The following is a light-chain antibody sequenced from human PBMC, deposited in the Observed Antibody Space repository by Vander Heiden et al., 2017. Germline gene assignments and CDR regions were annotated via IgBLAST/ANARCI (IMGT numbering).Light chain of an antibody. CDR3: AAWDHSLSSGV. J-gene: IGLJ3*02. CDR1: SSNIGNNF. CDR2: ENN. Sequence: QSVLTQPTSVSAAPGPRVTISCSGSSSNIGNNFVSWYQQLPGTAPKLLIYENNKRPSGVPDRFSGSQSGTSATLGISGLQTGDEADYYCAAWDHSLSSGVFGGGTKVTVL. V-gene: IGLV1-51*01.